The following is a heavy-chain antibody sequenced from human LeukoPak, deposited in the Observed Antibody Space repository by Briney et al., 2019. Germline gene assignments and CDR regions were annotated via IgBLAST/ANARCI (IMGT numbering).Heavy chain of an antibody. J-gene: IGHJ4*02. V-gene: IGHV4-39*01. D-gene: IGHD5-18*01. CDR3: ARHSYGTFDY. CDR1: GDSINTKRYY. Sequence: SETLSLTCTVSGDSINTKRYYWGWIRQPPGKGLEWIGSIYYSGNTYYNPSLKRRVPLSLDTSKNQFSLRLSSVTAADTAVYYCARHSYGTFDYWGQGTLVTVSS. CDR2: IYYSGNT.